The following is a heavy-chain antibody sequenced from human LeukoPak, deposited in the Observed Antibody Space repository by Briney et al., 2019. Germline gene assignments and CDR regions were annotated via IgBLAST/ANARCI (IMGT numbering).Heavy chain of an antibody. D-gene: IGHD2-21*02. CDR3: AKVSCGGDCYWMGFDY. J-gene: IGHJ4*02. V-gene: IGHV3-30*18. CDR1: GFTFSSYS. CDR2: ISYDGSNK. Sequence: GGSLRLSCAASGFTFSSYSMNWVRQAPGKGLEWVAVISYDGSNKYYADSVKGRFTISRDNSKNTLYLQMNSLRAEDTAVYYCAKVSCGGDCYWMGFDYWGQGTLVTVSP.